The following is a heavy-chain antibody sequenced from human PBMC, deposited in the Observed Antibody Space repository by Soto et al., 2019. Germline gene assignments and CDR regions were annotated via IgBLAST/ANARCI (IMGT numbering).Heavy chain of an antibody. V-gene: IGHV3-7*01. D-gene: IGHD2-8*01. Sequence: GGSLRLSCAASGFTFSSYWMSWVRQAPGKGLEWVANIKQDGDEKYYVDSMKGRFTISRDNAKNSLYLQMNSLRAEDTAVYYCARQFPYCTNGVCYPLYYYFYYMDVWGKGTTVTVSS. CDR3: ARQFPYCTNGVCYPLYYYFYYMDV. CDR1: GFTFSSYW. J-gene: IGHJ6*03. CDR2: IKQDGDEK.